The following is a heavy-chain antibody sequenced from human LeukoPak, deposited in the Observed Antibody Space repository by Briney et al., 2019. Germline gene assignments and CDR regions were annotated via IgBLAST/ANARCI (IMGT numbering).Heavy chain of an antibody. Sequence: PSETLSLTCTVSGGSISSGGYYWSWIRQPPGKGLEWIGYIYHSGSTYYNPSLKSRVTISVDTSKNQFSLKLSSVTAADTAVYYCAREGDLYSYGIDYWGQGTLVTVSS. D-gene: IGHD5-18*01. J-gene: IGHJ4*02. CDR3: AREGDLYSYGIDY. V-gene: IGHV4-30-2*01. CDR2: IYHSGST. CDR1: GGSISSGGYY.